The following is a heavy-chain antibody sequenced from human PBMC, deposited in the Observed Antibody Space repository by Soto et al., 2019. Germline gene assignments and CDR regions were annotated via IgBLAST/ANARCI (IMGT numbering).Heavy chain of an antibody. V-gene: IGHV3-48*01. D-gene: IGHD6-19*01. CDR3: ARRRCSSGWYDAFDI. CDR1: GFTFSSYS. Sequence: PGGSLRLSCAASGFTFSSYSMNWVRQAPGKGLEWVSYISSSSSTIYYADSVKGRFTISRDNAKNSLYLQMNSLRAEDTAVYYCARRRCSSGWYDAFDIWGQGTMVTVSS. J-gene: IGHJ3*02. CDR2: ISSSSSTI.